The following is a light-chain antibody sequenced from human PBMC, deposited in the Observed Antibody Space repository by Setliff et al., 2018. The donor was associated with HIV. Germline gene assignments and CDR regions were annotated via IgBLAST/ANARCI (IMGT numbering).Light chain of an antibody. CDR3: CSFANSYTSFYV. CDR2: DVG. CDR1: SSDVGAYDY. Sequence: QSALTQPRSVSGSPGQSVTISCTGTSSDVGAYDYVSWYQQLPGKAPKLMLYDVGERPSGVPDRFSGSKSGNTASLTISELQAEDEADYFCCSFANSYTSFYVFGTGTKVTVL. J-gene: IGLJ1*01. V-gene: IGLV2-11*01.